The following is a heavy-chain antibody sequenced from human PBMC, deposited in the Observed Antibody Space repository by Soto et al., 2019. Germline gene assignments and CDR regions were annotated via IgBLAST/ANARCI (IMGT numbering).Heavy chain of an antibody. D-gene: IGHD1-26*01. V-gene: IGHV1-18*04. Sequence: QVQLVQSGGEVKNPGASVKVSCEASGYSFTSYGISWVRQAPGQGLEWMGWISAYNGNTKYAQNLQGRVTMTTDPSTRTAYMDLRSLRSDDTAVYYCARDPGTYSGSYRDWGQGTLVTVSS. J-gene: IGHJ4*02. CDR3: ARDPGTYSGSYRD. CDR2: ISAYNGNT. CDR1: GYSFTSYG.